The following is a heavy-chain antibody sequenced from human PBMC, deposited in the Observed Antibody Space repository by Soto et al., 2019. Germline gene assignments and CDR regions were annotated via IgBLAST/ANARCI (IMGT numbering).Heavy chain of an antibody. CDR1: GYSFTSYW. CDR3: ASTSSAGKNHYGIYF. V-gene: IGHV5-51*01. CDR2: IYPGDSDT. Sequence: GESLKISCKGSGYSFTSYWIGWVRQMPGKGLEWMGTIYPGDSDTRYSPSFQGQVTISADKSISTAYLQWSSLKASDTAMYYCASTSSAGKNHYGIYFWGQRTTVPVAS. J-gene: IGHJ6*02. D-gene: IGHD6-13*01.